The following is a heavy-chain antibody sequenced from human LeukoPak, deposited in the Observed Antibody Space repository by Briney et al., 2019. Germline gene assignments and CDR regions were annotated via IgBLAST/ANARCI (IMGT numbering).Heavy chain of an antibody. CDR3: AWYIPGAGFDI. J-gene: IGHJ3*02. CDR2: IIPILGIA. Sequence: GSSVKVSCKASGGTFSSYAISWVRQAPGQGLEWMGRIIPILGIANYAQKFQGRVTITADKSTSTAYMELSSLRSEDTAVYYCAWYIPGAGFDIWGQGTMVTVSS. D-gene: IGHD1-1*01. V-gene: IGHV1-69*04. CDR1: GGTFSSYA.